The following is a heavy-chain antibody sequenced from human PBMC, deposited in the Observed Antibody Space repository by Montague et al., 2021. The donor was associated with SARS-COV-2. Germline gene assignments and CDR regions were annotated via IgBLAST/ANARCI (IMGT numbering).Heavy chain of an antibody. CDR3: ARYSYSGTYFGLNDAFDI. J-gene: IGHJ3*02. Sequence: CAISGDRVSSYNAAWNWIRQSPSRGLEWLGRTCYRSEWYFDYAISLRGRITINPDTSKNQFSLQLDSVTLDDTAVYYCARYSYSGTYFGLNDAFDIWGQGTLVTVSS. V-gene: IGHV6-1*01. CDR1: GDRVSSYNAA. D-gene: IGHD1-26*01. CDR2: TCYRSEWYF.